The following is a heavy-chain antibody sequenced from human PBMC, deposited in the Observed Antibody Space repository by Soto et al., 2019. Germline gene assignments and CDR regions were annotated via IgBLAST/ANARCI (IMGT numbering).Heavy chain of an antibody. V-gene: IGHV3-23*01. J-gene: IGHJ4*02. CDR3: AKSVQWAATSRPQYYFDD. CDR1: GFTFSSYA. CDR2: ISGSGGST. D-gene: IGHD2-15*01. Sequence: GGSLRLSCAASGFTFSSYAMSWVRQAPGKGLEWVSAISGSGGSTYYADSVKGRFTISRDNSKNTPYLQMNSLRAEDTAVYYCAKSVQWAATSRPQYYFDDWGQGTLVTVSS.